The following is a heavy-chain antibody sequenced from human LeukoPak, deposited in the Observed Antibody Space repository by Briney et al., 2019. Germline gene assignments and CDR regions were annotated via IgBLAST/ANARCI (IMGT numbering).Heavy chain of an antibody. D-gene: IGHD3-10*01. CDR2: ISGSGSNT. J-gene: IGHJ4*02. CDR3: AEAMAPFYDYFDY. CDR1: GFTFSSYA. Sequence: GGSLRLSCAASGFTFSSYAMNWVRQAPGRGLEWVSTISGSGSNTIYADSVKGRFTISRDNSKNTLYLQMNSLRAEDTAVYYCAEAMAPFYDYFDYWGQGTLVTVSS. V-gene: IGHV3-23*01.